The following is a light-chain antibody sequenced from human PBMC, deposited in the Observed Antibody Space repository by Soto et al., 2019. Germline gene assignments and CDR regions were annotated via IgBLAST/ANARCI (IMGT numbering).Light chain of an antibody. J-gene: IGLJ2*01. Sequence: QSALTQPPSVSGSPGQSVTISCTGTSSDVGTYNRVSWYQQPPGTAPKLMIYEVSNRPSGVPDRFSGSKSDNTASLTISGLQAEDEADYYCSLYTGSSTVVFGGGTQLTAL. CDR2: EVS. CDR1: SSDVGTYNR. V-gene: IGLV2-18*01. CDR3: SLYTGSSTVV.